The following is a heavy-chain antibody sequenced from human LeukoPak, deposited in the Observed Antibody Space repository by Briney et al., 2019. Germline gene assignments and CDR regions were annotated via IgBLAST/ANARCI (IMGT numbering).Heavy chain of an antibody. Sequence: SETLSLTCTVSGYSISSGYYWGWIRQPPGKGLEWIGSIYHSGSTYYNPSLKSRVTISVDTSKNQFSLKLSSVTAADTAVYYCASPRGYSYGLQTYYFDYWGQGTLVTVSS. CDR3: ASPRGYSYGLQTYYFDY. CDR1: GYSISSGYY. D-gene: IGHD5-18*01. J-gene: IGHJ4*02. V-gene: IGHV4-38-2*02. CDR2: IYHSGST.